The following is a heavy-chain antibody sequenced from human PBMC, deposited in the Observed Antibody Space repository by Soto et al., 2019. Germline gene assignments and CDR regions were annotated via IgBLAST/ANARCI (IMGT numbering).Heavy chain of an antibody. J-gene: IGHJ6*02. CDR1: GGSISSSSYY. V-gene: IGHV4-39*01. CDR3: ARLGAFYSSSWNYYYYGMDV. CDR2: IYYSGST. D-gene: IGHD6-13*01. Sequence: SETLSLTCTVSGGSISSSSYYWGWIRQPPGKGLEWIGSIYYSGSTYYNPSLKSRVTISVDTSKNQFSLKLSSVTAADTAVYYCARLGAFYSSSWNYYYYGMDVWGQGATVTVSS.